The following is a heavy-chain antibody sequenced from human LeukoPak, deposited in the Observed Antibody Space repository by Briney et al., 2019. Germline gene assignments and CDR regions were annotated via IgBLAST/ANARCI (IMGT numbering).Heavy chain of an antibody. J-gene: IGHJ5*02. CDR3: ARDYWDDSSNWFDP. CDR2: INPNSGGT. D-gene: IGHD3-22*01. V-gene: IGHV1-2*02. Sequence: ASVKVSCKASGYTFTGYYMHWVRQAPGQGLEWMGWINPNSGGTNYAQKFQGRVTMTRDTSISTAYMELSRLRSDDTAVYYCARDYWDDSSNWFDPWGQGTLVTVSS. CDR1: GYTFTGYY.